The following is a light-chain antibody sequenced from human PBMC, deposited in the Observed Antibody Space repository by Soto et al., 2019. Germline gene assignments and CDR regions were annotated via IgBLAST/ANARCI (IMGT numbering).Light chain of an antibody. CDR1: SSNIGNNY. CDR2: DNN. CDR3: GTWDSSLSAVV. V-gene: IGLV1-51*01. J-gene: IGLJ2*01. Sequence: QSVLTQPPSVAAAPGQKVTISCSGSSSNIGNNYVSWYQQLPGTAPKLLIYDNNKRPSGIHDRCSGSKSGTSATLGITGLQTGDEAEYYCGTWDSSLSAVVFGGGTKLTVL.